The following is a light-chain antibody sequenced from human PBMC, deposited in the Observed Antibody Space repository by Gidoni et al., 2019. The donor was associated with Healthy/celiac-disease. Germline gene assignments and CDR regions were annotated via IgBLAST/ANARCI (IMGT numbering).Light chain of an antibody. CDR2: WAS. J-gene: IGKJ4*01. CDR1: QSVLYSSNNKNY. Sequence: DIVMTQYPDAQAVSLGERATINCKSSQSVLYSSNNKNYLAWYQQKPGQPPKLLIYWASTRESGVPDRFSGSGSGTDFTLTISSLQAEDVAVYYCQQYYSTPPTFGGGTKVEIK. CDR3: QQYYSTPPT. V-gene: IGKV4-1*01.